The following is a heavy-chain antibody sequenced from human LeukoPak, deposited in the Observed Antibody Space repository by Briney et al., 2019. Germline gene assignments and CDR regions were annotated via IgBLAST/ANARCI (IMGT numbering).Heavy chain of an antibody. J-gene: IGHJ4*02. CDR2: MKSDGST. CDR1: GFTFSNFW. CDR3: VRDPGDY. V-gene: IGHV3-74*01. Sequence: GVSLRLSCAASGFTFSNFWMGWVRQAPGKGPVWVSRMKSDGSTNYADSVKGRFTISRDNAKKTVFLQMNSLRADDTAVYYCVRDPGDYWGQGTLVTASS.